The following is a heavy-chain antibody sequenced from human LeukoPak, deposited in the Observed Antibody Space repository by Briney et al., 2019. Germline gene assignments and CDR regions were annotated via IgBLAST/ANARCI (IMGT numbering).Heavy chain of an antibody. CDR3: AKAAPYYYDSSVYFDY. Sequence: SGGSLRLSCAASGFTFSSYAMSWVRQAPGKGLEWVSAISGSGGSTYYADSVKGRFTISRDNSKNTLYLQMNSLRAEDTAVYYCAKAAPYYYDSSVYFDYWGQRTLVTVSS. D-gene: IGHD3-22*01. CDR1: GFTFSSYA. V-gene: IGHV3-23*01. CDR2: ISGSGGST. J-gene: IGHJ4*02.